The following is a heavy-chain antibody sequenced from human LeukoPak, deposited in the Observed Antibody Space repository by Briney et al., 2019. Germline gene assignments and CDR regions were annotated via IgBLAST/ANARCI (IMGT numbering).Heavy chain of an antibody. CDR1: GFTFSSYW. CDR2: ISGSGGST. J-gene: IGHJ4*02. D-gene: IGHD3-9*01. Sequence: GGSLRLSCAASGFTFSSYWMSWVRQAPGKGLEWVSAISGSGGSTYYADSVKGRFTISRDNSKNTLYLQMNSLRAEDTAVYYCAKSGKYYDILTGYQQHWGQGTLVTVSS. V-gene: IGHV3-23*01. CDR3: AKSGKYYDILTGYQQH.